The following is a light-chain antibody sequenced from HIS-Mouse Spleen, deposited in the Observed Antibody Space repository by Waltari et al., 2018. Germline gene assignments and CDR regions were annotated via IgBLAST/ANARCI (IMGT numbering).Light chain of an antibody. CDR1: SSYVGGYNS. CDR2: DVS. J-gene: IGLJ1*01. V-gene: IGLV2-14*03. CDR3: SSYTSSSTYV. Sequence: SALTQPASVSGSPGQSITISCTGTSSYVGGYNSVSWYQQHPGKAPKLMIYDVSNRPSGVSNRFSGSKSGNTASLTISGLQAEDEADYYCSSYTSSSTYVFGTGTKVTVL.